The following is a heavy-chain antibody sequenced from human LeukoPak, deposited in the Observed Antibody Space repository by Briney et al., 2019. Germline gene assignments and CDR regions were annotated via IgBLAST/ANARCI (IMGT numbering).Heavy chain of an antibody. J-gene: IGHJ5*02. CDR2: INHSGST. Sequence: PSETLSLTCAVSGGSFSGYYWSWIRQPPGKGLEWIGEINHSGSTNYNPSLKSRVTISVDTSKNQFSLKLSSVTAADTAVYYCARGRGKYYYDSSGAGRWFDPWGQGTLVTVSS. CDR1: GGSFSGYY. CDR3: ARGRGKYYYDSSGAGRWFDP. D-gene: IGHD3-22*01. V-gene: IGHV4-34*01.